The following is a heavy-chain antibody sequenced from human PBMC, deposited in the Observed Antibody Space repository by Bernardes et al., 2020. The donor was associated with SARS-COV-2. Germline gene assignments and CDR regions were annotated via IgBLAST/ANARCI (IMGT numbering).Heavy chain of an antibody. J-gene: IGHJ4*02. V-gene: IGHV3-74*01. D-gene: IGHD7-27*01. Sequence: GGSLRLSCAASGFTFSSYWMHWVRQAPGKGLVWVSRIHMDGIITDYADSVKGRFTISRDNAKNTLYLQMNSLRAEDTAPYYCARGFTPGLGGNDYWGRGTLITVSS. CDR3: ARGFTPGLGGNDY. CDR2: IHMDGIIT. CDR1: GFTFSSYW.